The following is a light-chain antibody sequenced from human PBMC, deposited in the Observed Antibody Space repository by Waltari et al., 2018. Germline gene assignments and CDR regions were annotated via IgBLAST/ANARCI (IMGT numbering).Light chain of an antibody. CDR3: HVWHPDVDPGV. CDR2: YDK. Sequence: SYVLAQPPSVSVAPGKTATITCGGDKLGSYHVHWYKQKPGQAPLLVIFYDKDRPSGIPERFSGSNSGNTATLTINRVEAGDEAKYYCHVWHPDVDPGVFGTGTEVTV. J-gene: IGLJ1*01. V-gene: IGLV3-21*04. CDR1: KLGSYH.